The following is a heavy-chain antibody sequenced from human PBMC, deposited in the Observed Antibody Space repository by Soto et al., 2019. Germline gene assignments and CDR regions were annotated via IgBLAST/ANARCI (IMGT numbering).Heavy chain of an antibody. D-gene: IGHD2-2*01. J-gene: IGHJ6*03. CDR3: EKDGEIGTSCCPLYYYYYMDV. CDR2: ISGSGGST. CDR1: GFTFSSYA. Sequence: EVQLLESGGGLVQPGGSLRLSCAASGFTFSSYAMSWVRQAPGKGLEWVSAISGSGGSTYYADSVKGRFTISRDNSKNTMYLQMKSMRAEDTAVYYCEKDGEIGTSCCPLYYYYYMDVWGKGTTVTVSS. V-gene: IGHV3-23*01.